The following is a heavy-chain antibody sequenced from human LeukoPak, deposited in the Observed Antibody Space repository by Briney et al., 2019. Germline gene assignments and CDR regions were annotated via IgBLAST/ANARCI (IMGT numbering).Heavy chain of an antibody. D-gene: IGHD2-2*01. CDR2: FDPDDGET. CDR1: GYTLTELS. V-gene: IGHV1-24*01. CDR3: ARLGYCSSTSCYDY. J-gene: IGHJ4*02. Sequence: ASGKVSCKVSGYTLTELSMHWVRQAPGKGLEWMGGFDPDDGETIYAQKFQGRVTMTEDTSTDTAYMELSSLRAEDTAVYYCARLGYCSSTSCYDYWGQGTLVTVSS.